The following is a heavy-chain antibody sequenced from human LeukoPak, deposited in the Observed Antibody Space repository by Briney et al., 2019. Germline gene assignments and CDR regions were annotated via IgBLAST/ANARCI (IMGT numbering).Heavy chain of an antibody. D-gene: IGHD3-3*01. CDR2: IRSKAYGGTT. CDR1: GFTFGDYA. J-gene: IGHJ4*02. CDR3: TRAWDDFWSGHLDY. Sequence: LRLSCTASGFTFGDYAMSWFRQAPGKGLEWVGFIRSKAYGGTTEYAASVKGRFTISRDDSKSIAYLQMNSLKTEDTAVYYCTRAWDDFWSGHLDYWGQGTLVTVSS. V-gene: IGHV3-49*03.